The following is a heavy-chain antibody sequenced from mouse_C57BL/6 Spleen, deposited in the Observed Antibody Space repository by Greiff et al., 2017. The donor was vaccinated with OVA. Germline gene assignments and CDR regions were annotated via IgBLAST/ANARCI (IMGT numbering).Heavy chain of an antibody. J-gene: IGHJ4*01. CDR2: IWTGGGT. V-gene: IGHV2-9-1*01. CDR3: ATYGSSYDYAMDY. CDR1: GFSLTSYA. Sequence: VQLQQSGPGLVAPSQSLSITCTVSGFSLTSYAISWVRQPLGKGLEWLGVIWTGGGTNYNSALKSRLSISKDNSKSQVFLKMNSLQTDDTARYYCATYGSSYDYAMDYWGQGTSVTVSS. D-gene: IGHD1-1*01.